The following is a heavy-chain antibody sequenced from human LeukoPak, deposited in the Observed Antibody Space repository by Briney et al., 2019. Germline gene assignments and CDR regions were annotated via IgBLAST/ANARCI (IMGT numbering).Heavy chain of an antibody. D-gene: IGHD6-13*01. CDR2: IKSKTDGGTT. CDR1: GFTFSNAC. Sequence: GGSLRLSCAASGFTFSNACMNWVRQAPGKGLEWVGRIKSKTDGGTTDYAAPVKGRFTISRDDSKNTLYLQMNSLKTEDAAVYYCTTDGVTPGIAAAFDYWGQGTLVTVSS. CDR3: TTDGVTPGIAAAFDY. V-gene: IGHV3-15*07. J-gene: IGHJ4*02.